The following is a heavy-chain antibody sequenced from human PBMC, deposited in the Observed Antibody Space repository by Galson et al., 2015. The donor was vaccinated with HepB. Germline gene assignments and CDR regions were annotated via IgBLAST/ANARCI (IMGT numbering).Heavy chain of an antibody. J-gene: IGHJ5*02. D-gene: IGHD4-17*01. V-gene: IGHV1-69*10. Sequence: SVKVSCKASGGTFSSYAISWVRQAPGQGLEWMGGIIPILGIANYAQKFQGRVTITADESTSTAYMELSSLRSEDTAVYYCASSHYGDYGVDWFDPWGQGTLVTVSS. CDR1: GGTFSSYA. CDR2: IIPILGIA. CDR3: ASSHYGDYGVDWFDP.